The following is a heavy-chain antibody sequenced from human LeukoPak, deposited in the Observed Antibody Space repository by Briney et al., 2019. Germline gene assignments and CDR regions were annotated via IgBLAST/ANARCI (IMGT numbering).Heavy chain of an antibody. CDR2: IIPIFGTA. Sequence: ASVKVSCKASVGTFSSYAISWVRQAPGQGLEWMGGIIPIFGTANYAQKFQGRVTITTDESTSTAYMELSSLGSEDTAVYYCARELVGATLNWFDPGGQGTLVTVSS. CDR3: ARELVGATLNWFDP. V-gene: IGHV1-69*05. D-gene: IGHD1-26*01. J-gene: IGHJ5*02. CDR1: VGTFSSYA.